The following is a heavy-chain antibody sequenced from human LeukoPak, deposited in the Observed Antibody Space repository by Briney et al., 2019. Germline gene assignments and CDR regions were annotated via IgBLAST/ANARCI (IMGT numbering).Heavy chain of an antibody. CDR2: MNPNSGNT. J-gene: IGHJ5*02. CDR1: GYTFTSYD. V-gene: IGHV1-8*01. D-gene: IGHD3-3*01. Sequence: ASVKVSCKASGYTFTSYDINWVRQATGQGLEWMGWMNPNSGNTGYAQKFQGRVTMTRNTSISTAYMELSSLRSEDTAVYYCARSEDYDSWTGRQYNWFDPWGQGTLVTVSS. CDR3: ARSEDYDSWTGRQYNWFDP.